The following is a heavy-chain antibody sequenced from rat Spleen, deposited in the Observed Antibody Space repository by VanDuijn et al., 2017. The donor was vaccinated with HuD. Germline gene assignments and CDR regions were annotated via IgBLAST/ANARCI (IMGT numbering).Heavy chain of an antibody. Sequence: QVHLKESGPGLMQPSETLSLTCTVSGFSLTVNGVGWVRQPLGKGLVWMGTIWGGGSTNYNSAVQSRLSVSRDTSQSQVFLKMNSLQTEDTATYYCARDPYGLYYFDHWGQGLTVTVSS. CDR3: ARDPYGLYYFDH. V-gene: IGHV2-72*01. CDR1: GFSLTVNG. J-gene: IGHJ2*01. D-gene: IGHD2-1*01. CDR2: IWGGGST.